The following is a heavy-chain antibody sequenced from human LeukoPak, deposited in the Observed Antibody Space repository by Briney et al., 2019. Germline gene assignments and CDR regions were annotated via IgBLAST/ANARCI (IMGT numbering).Heavy chain of an antibody. CDR3: ARDYVTVTNEAFDI. D-gene: IGHD4-17*01. Sequence: SETLSLTCTVSGGAISSYYWSWIRQPAGKGLEWIGRIYTSGSTNYNPSLKSRVTMSVDMSKNQFSLKVSSVTAADTAVYFCARDYVTVTNEAFDIWGQGTMVTVSS. V-gene: IGHV4-4*07. CDR2: IYTSGST. J-gene: IGHJ3*02. CDR1: GGAISSYY.